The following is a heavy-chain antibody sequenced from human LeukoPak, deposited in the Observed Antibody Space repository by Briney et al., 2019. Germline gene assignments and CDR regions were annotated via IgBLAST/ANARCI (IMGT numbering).Heavy chain of an antibody. V-gene: IGHV4-34*01. D-gene: IGHD3-10*01. CDR1: GESFSGYY. CDR3: ARRRPHYYGSGSYRIGQYNWFDP. Sequence: PSETLSLTCAVYGESFSGYYWSWIRLSSEKGLEWIGEINHSGSTNYNPSLKSRVTISVDTSKNQFSLKLSSVTAADTAVYYCARRRPHYYGSGSYRIGQYNWFDPWGQGTLVTVSS. CDR2: INHSGST. J-gene: IGHJ5*02.